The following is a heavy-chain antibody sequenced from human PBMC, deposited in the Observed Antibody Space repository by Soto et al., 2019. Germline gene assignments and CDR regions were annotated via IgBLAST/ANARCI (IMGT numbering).Heavy chain of an antibody. CDR3: ARASVSGRRFDY. Sequence: ASVKVSCKASGGTFSSYAISWVRPAPGQGLEWMGGIIPIFGSTTYAQKFQGRVTMIRDTSTSTVYMELSSLTSEDTAVYYCARASVSGRRFDYWGEGTLVTVSS. J-gene: IGHJ4*02. CDR1: GGTFSSYA. D-gene: IGHD6-19*01. CDR2: IIPIFGST. V-gene: IGHV1-69*05.